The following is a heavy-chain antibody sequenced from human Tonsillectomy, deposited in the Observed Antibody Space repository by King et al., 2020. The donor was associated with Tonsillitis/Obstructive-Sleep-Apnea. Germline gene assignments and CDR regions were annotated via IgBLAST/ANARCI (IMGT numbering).Heavy chain of an antibody. Sequence: QLVQSGAEVKKPGSSVKVSCKASGGTFSSFALSWVRLAPGQGLEWIGGIAPIFGATNYAQRFQGRLTITADDSTSTAYMELSSLRSDDTAVYYCARDWEYYSSSPFYYYYMDVWGKGTTVTVSS. D-gene: IGHD6-6*01. CDR3: ARDWEYYSSSPFYYYYMDV. CDR2: IAPIFGAT. J-gene: IGHJ6*03. V-gene: IGHV1-69*12. CDR1: GGTFSSFA.